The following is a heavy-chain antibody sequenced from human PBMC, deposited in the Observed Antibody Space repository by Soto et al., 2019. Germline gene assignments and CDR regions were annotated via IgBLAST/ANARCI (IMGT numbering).Heavy chain of an antibody. V-gene: IGHV3-23*01. J-gene: IGHJ4*02. CDR2: ISDSGAGT. Sequence: GSLRLSCAASGFAFSSYAMSWVRQAPGQGLDWVSAISDSGAGTYYADSVKGRFTISRDNSKNTLYLQMNSLRAEDTAVYYCAKDSSGKYGVFDYWGQGTLVTVSS. D-gene: IGHD6-19*01. CDR3: AKDSSGKYGVFDY. CDR1: GFAFSSYA.